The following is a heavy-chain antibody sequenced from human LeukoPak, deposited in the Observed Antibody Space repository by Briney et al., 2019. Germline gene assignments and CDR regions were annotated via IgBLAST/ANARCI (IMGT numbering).Heavy chain of an antibody. V-gene: IGHV3-30-3*01. CDR2: ISYDGSNK. CDR1: GFTFSSYA. J-gene: IGHJ4*02. CDR3: ARDEAAYSGRPLDY. D-gene: IGHD1-26*01. Sequence: GRSLRLSCAASGFTFSSYAMHWVRQAPGKGLEWVAVISYDGSNKYYADSVKGRFTISRDNSKNTLYLQMNSLRAEDTAVYYCARDEAAYSGRPLDYWGQGTLVTVSS.